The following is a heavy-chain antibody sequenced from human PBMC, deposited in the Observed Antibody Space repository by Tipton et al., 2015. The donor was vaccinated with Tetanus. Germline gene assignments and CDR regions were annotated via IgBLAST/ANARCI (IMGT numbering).Heavy chain of an antibody. CDR1: GFTFGDYG. CDR2: INRGSTII. CDR3: ARSWPFADAFDL. V-gene: IGHV3-48*02. J-gene: IGHJ3*01. Sequence: SLRLSCAASGFTFGDYGFNWIRQAPGKGPQWLSYINRGSTIIYYTESVKGRFTISRDNAGSSLYLQMNSLREEDTAVYFCARSWPFADAFDLWGQGTVVTVSS.